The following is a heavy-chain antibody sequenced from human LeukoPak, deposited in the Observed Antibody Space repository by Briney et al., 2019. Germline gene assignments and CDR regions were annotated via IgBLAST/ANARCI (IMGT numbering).Heavy chain of an antibody. V-gene: IGHV3-30*18. CDR3: AKDRYYYDSSGYNYRDYYGMDV. Sequence: PGGSLRLSCAASGFTFSSYGMHWVRQAPGKGLEWVAVISYDGSNKYYADSVKGRFTISRDNSKNTLYLQMNSLRAEDTAVYYCAKDRYYYDSSGYNYRDYYGMDVWGQGTTVTVSS. J-gene: IGHJ6*02. D-gene: IGHD3-22*01. CDR1: GFTFSSYG. CDR2: ISYDGSNK.